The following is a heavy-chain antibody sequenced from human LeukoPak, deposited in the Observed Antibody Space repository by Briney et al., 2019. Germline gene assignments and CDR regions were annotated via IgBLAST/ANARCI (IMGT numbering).Heavy chain of an antibody. Sequence: GGSLRLSCAASGFTVSSYEMCWVRQAPGAGLEWVSYICHSGTTIYYADSVGGRFTISRDTTKNSLYLQMNILRAEDTADYYCAREYYYERSCYSAMFDYWGQGTLVTVSS. CDR2: ICHSGTTI. J-gene: IGHJ4*02. CDR1: GFTVSSYE. CDR3: AREYYYERSCYSAMFDY. D-gene: IGHD3-22*01. V-gene: IGHV3-48*03.